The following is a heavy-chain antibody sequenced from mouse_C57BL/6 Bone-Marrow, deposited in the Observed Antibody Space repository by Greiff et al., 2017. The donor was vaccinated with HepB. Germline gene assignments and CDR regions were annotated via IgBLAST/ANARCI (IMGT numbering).Heavy chain of an antibody. CDR3: ARTYGNYAMDY. CDR2: ISSGGSYT. CDR1: GFTFSSYG. Sequence: EVKLMDSGGDLVKPGGSLKLSCAASGFTFSSYGMSWVRQTPDKRLEWVATISSGGSYTYYPDSVKGRFTISRDNAKNTLYLQMSSLKSEDTAMYYCARTYGNYAMDYWGQGTSVTVSS. V-gene: IGHV5-6*01. J-gene: IGHJ4*01. D-gene: IGHD2-1*01.